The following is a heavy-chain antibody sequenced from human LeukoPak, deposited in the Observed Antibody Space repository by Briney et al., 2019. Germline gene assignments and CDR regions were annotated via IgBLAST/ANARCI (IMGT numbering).Heavy chain of an antibody. CDR1: RGSISSYY. D-gene: IGHD6-6*01. CDR2: IYYSGST. J-gene: IGHJ4*02. V-gene: IGHV4-59*08. CDR3: ARGPGVAARYFDY. Sequence: SETLSLTCTVSRGSISSYYWSWIRRPPGKGLEWIGYIYYSGSTNYNPSLKSRVTISVDTSKNQFSLKLSSVTAADTAVYYCARGPGVAARYFDYWGQGTLVTVSS.